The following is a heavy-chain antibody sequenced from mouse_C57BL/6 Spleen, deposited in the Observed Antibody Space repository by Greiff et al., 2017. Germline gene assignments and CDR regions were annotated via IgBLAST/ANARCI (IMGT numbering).Heavy chain of an antibody. V-gene: IGHV1-82*01. CDR3: GREAGGPFAY. CDR2: IYPGDGDT. Sequence: QVQLQQSGPELVKPGASVKISCKASGYAFSSSWMNWVKQRPGKGLEWIGWIYPGDGDTNYNGKFKGTATLTADKSSSTAYLQLSSLTSEDSAVYFYGREAGGPFAYWGQGTLVTVAA. J-gene: IGHJ3*01. CDR1: GYAFSSSW.